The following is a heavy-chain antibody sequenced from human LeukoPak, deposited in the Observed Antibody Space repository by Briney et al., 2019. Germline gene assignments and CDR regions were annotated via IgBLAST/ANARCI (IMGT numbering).Heavy chain of an antibody. D-gene: IGHD6-6*01. Sequence: SETLSLTCTVSGGSIRNYYWSWIREPPGRGLEWIGYIYYSGSTNYNPSLKSRVTLSVDTSKNQFSLKLSSVTAADTAVYYCAREVGGSSRGWFDPWGQGTLVTVSP. CDR1: GGSIRNYY. V-gene: IGHV4-59*01. J-gene: IGHJ5*02. CDR2: IYYSGST. CDR3: AREVGGSSRGWFDP.